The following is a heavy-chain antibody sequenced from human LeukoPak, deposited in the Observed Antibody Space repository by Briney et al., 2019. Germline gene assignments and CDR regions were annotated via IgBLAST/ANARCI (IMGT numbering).Heavy chain of an antibody. CDR2: INTDGSTT. V-gene: IGHV3-74*01. CDR3: ARDRGYYYDSHDAFDI. Sequence: PGGSLRLSCAASGFTFSRYYMHWLRQAPGKGLVWVSRINTDGSTTRYADSVKGRFTISRDNAKNSLYLQMNSLRAEDTAVYYCARDRGYYYDSHDAFDIWGQGTMVTVSS. CDR1: GFTFSRYY. J-gene: IGHJ3*02. D-gene: IGHD3-22*01.